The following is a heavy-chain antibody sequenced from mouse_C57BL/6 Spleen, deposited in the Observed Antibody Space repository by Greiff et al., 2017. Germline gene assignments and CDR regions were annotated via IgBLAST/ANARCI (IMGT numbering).Heavy chain of an antibody. CDR2: ISYDGSN. Sequence: VQLKQSGPGLVKPSQSLSLTCSVTGYSITSGYYWNWIRQFPGNKLEWMGYISYDGSNNYNPSLKNRISITRDTSKNQFFLKLNSVTTEDTATYYCAREGHWGGAMDYWGQGTSVTVSS. D-gene: IGHD4-1*01. CDR1: GYSITSGYY. V-gene: IGHV3-6*01. J-gene: IGHJ4*01. CDR3: AREGHWGGAMDY.